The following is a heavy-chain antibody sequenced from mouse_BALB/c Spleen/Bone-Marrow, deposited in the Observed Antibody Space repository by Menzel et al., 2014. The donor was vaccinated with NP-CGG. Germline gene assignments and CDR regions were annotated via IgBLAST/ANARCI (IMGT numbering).Heavy chain of an antibody. J-gene: IGHJ2*01. Sequence: QVQLQQSGAELVKPGASVKLSCKASGYTFTSYYMYWVKQRPGQGLEWIGAINPTNGVTNFNENFRSKATLTVDKSSNTVYMQLSSLTSEDSAVYFCTRLPYWGQGTTLTVSS. CDR3: TRLPY. CDR2: INPTNGVT. D-gene: IGHD5-1*01. V-gene: IGHV1-53*01. CDR1: GYTFTSYY.